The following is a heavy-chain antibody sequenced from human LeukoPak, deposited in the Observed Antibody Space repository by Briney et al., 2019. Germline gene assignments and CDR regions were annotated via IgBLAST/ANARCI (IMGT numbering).Heavy chain of an antibody. D-gene: IGHD2-2*01. CDR1: GGSFSGYY. J-gene: IGHJ4*02. Sequence: SETLSLTCAVYGGSFSGYYWSWIRQPPGKGLEWIGEINHSGSTNYNPSLKSRVTISVDTSKNQFSLKLSSVTAADTAVYYCAGEEAGCSSTSCYLDYWGQGTLVTVSS. CDR3: AGEEAGCSSTSCYLDY. V-gene: IGHV4-34*01. CDR2: INHSGST.